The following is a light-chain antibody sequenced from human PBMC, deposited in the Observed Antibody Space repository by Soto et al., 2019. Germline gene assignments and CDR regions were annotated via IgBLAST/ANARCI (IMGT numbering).Light chain of an antibody. CDR2: DDS. V-gene: IGKV1-5*01. Sequence: GTRVTISCRASQSISRWLAWYQQKPGKAPELLIYDDSTLESGVPSRFSGSGSGTDFTLNISSLQHADFATDFVQQYKSYRGTCGPGTKVDI. CDR1: QSISRW. CDR3: QQYKSYRGT. J-gene: IGKJ1*01.